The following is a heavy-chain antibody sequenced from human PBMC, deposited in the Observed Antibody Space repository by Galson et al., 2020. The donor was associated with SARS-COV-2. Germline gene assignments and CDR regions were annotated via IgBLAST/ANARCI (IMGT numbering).Heavy chain of an antibody. V-gene: IGHV3-21*01. CDR1: GITFSDYS. D-gene: IGHD6-19*01. CDR3: ARGTRMPMADTSGCDS. CDR2: ISSSSGHI. Sequence: GESLKISCAASGITFSDYSMNWVRQAPGKGLEWVSSISSSSGHINHADAVKGRFTISRDNAKNSLYLQMNSLRAEDTAVYYCARGTRMPMADTSGCDSWGQGALVTVSS. J-gene: IGHJ4*02.